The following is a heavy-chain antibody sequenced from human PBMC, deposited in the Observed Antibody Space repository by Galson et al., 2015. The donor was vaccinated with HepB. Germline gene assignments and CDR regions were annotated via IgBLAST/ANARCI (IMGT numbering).Heavy chain of an antibody. CDR2: IIPIFGTA. J-gene: IGHJ3*02. Sequence: SVKVSCKASGGTFSSYAISWVRQAPGQGLEWMGGIIPIFGTANYAQKFQGRVTITADESTSTAYMELSSLRSEDTAVYYCARDRITIFGVVTQDAFDIWGQGTMVTVSS. CDR3: ARDRITIFGVVTQDAFDI. V-gene: IGHV1-69*13. D-gene: IGHD3-3*01. CDR1: GGTFSSYA.